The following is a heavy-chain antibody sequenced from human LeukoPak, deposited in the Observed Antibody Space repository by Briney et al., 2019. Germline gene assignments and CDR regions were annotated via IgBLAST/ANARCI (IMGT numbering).Heavy chain of an antibody. CDR2: ISAYSGNT. CDR3: ARVPSYGGNSGADFDY. D-gene: IGHD4-23*01. V-gene: IGHV1-18*01. CDR1: GYIFINYG. Sequence: GASVKVSCKASGYIFINYGISWVRQAPGQGLEWMGRISAYSGNTNYAQKLQGRVTMTTDTSTRTVYMELRSLTSDDTAVYYCARVPSYGGNSGADFDYWGQGTLVTVSS. J-gene: IGHJ4*02.